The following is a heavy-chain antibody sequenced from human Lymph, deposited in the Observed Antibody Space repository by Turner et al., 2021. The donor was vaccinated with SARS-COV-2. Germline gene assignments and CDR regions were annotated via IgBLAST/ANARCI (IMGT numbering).Heavy chain of an antibody. Sequence: QVQLVQSGAEVKKPGAPVKVSCKVSGYTLTELSIHWVRQAPGKGLDWMVGFDPEDGETIYAQKFQGRVTMTEDTSTDTAYMELSSLRSEDTAVYYCATLKSNWKILTGRYYFDFWGQGTLVTVSS. CDR1: GYTLTELS. V-gene: IGHV1-24*01. D-gene: IGHD1-1*01. CDR2: FDPEDGET. CDR3: ATLKSNWKILTGRYYFDF. J-gene: IGHJ4*02.